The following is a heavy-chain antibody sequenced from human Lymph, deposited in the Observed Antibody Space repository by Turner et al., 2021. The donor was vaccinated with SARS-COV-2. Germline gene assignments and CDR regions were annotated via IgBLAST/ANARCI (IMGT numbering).Heavy chain of an antibody. CDR1: GFTVRSNY. D-gene: IGHD4-17*01. CDR2: IYSGGST. V-gene: IGHV3-53*01. CDR3: ARVLPYGDYFDF. J-gene: IGHJ4*02. Sequence: EVQLVVSGGGLIQPGGSLRLSWAASGFTVRSNYMSWVRQAPGKGLGWVSLIYSGGSTLYADSMKGRFTISRDNSKSTLYLQMNSLRADDTAVYYCARVLPYGDYFDFWGQGTLVTVSS.